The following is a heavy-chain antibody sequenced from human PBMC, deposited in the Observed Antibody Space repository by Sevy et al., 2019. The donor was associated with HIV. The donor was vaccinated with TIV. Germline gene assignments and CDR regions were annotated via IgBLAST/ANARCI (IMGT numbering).Heavy chain of an antibody. V-gene: IGHV3-21*01. CDR1: GFTFSSYA. J-gene: IGHJ4*02. Sequence: WGSLRLSCAASGFTFSSYAMNWVRQAPGKGLEWVSSINAISSNIYYADSVKGRFTISRDNAENSLYLQMNSVRAEDTAVYYCARDLFSGGNAVYGYWGQGTLVTVSS. CDR3: ARDLFSGGNAVYGY. D-gene: IGHD2-15*01. CDR2: INAISSNI.